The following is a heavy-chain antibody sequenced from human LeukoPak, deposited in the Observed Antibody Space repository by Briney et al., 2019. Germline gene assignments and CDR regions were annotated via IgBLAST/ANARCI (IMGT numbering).Heavy chain of an antibody. J-gene: IGHJ4*02. D-gene: IGHD5-24*01. CDR1: GGSFSGYY. CDR3: ARRSGWLQFRRPVDY. V-gene: IGHV4-34*01. Sequence: SSETLSLTCAVYGGSFSGYYWSWVRQPPGKGLEWLGEINHSGSTNYNPSLKSRVTISVDTSKNQFSLKLSSVTAADTAVYYCARRSGWLQFRRPVDYWGQGTLVTVSS. CDR2: INHSGST.